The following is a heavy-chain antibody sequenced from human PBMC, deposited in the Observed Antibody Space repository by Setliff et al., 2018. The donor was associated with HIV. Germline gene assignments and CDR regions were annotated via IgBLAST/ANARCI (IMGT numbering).Heavy chain of an antibody. J-gene: IGHJ6*03. V-gene: IGHV4-59*01. CDR1: SGSFSGYY. CDR3: ARSRGLLWFGDYYYYMDV. CDR2: IYYSGST. Sequence: PSETLSLTCAVYSGSFSGYYWSWIRQPPGKGLEWIGYIYYSGSTNYNPSLKSRVTISVDTSKNQFSLKLTSVTAADTAVYYCARSRGLLWFGDYYYYMDVWGKGTTVTVSS. D-gene: IGHD3-10*01.